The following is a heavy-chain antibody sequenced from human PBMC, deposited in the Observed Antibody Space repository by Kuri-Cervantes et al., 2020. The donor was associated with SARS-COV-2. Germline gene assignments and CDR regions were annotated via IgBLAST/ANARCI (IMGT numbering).Heavy chain of an antibody. CDR2: IYYSRST. CDR1: GGSISSSSYY. D-gene: IGHD3-16*01. J-gene: IGHJ4*02. V-gene: IGHV4-39*07. Sequence: SDTLSLTCTVSGGSISSSSYYWGWTRQPPGKGLEWIGSIYYSRSTYYNPSLKSRVTISVDTSKNQFSLKLSSVTAADTAVYYCARVWDGGDYFDYWGQGTLVTVSS. CDR3: ARVWDGGDYFDY.